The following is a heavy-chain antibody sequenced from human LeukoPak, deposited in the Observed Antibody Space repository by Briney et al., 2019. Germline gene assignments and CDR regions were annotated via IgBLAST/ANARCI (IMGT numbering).Heavy chain of an antibody. D-gene: IGHD5-24*01. Sequence: GGSLRLSCAASGFTFSSYSMNWVRQAPGKGLEWVSYISSSSNTIYYADSVKGRFTISRDTAKNSLYLQMNSLRAEDTAVYFCAREATFKAYNFDYWGQGTVVTVSS. CDR1: GFTFSSYS. V-gene: IGHV3-48*01. CDR2: ISSSSNTI. CDR3: AREATFKAYNFDY. J-gene: IGHJ4*02.